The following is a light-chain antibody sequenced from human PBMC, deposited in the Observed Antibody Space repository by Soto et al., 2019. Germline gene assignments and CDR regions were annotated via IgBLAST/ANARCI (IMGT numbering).Light chain of an antibody. V-gene: IGLV6-57*02. CDR3: QSYDSILSGVI. CDR1: SGSIASNY. Sequence: NFMLTQPHSVSESPGKTVTISCTGSSGSIASNYVQWYQQRPGSAPTTVIYEDNQRPSGVPDRFSGSIDSSSNSASLTISGLKTEDEADYYCQSYDSILSGVIFGGGTKLTVL. J-gene: IGLJ2*01. CDR2: EDN.